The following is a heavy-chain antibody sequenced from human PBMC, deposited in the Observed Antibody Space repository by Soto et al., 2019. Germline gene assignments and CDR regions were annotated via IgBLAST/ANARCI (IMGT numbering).Heavy chain of an antibody. CDR1: GYTFTSYG. D-gene: IGHD3-10*01. CDR3: ARVITMVRGEQSGWFDP. V-gene: IGHV1-18*01. J-gene: IGHJ5*02. CDR2: ISAYNGNT. Sequence: ASVKVSCKASGYTFTSYGISWVRQAPGQGLEGMGWISAYNGNTNYAQKLQGRVTMTTDTSTSTAYMELRSLRSDDTAVYYCARVITMVRGEQSGWFDPWGQGTLVTVSS.